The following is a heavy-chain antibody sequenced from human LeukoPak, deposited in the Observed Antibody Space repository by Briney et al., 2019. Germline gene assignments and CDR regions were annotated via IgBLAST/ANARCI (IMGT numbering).Heavy chain of an antibody. CDR1: GFTFDDYA. CDR3: ARDLSTYYYDSSARGESDY. Sequence: PGGSXRXXCAASGFTFDDYAMHRVRQAPGKGLEWVSGISWNSGSIGYADSVKGRFTISRDNAKNSLYLQMNSLRAEDTAVYYCARDLSTYYYDSSARGESDYWGQGTLVTVSS. J-gene: IGHJ4*02. D-gene: IGHD3-22*01. V-gene: IGHV3-9*01. CDR2: ISWNSGSI.